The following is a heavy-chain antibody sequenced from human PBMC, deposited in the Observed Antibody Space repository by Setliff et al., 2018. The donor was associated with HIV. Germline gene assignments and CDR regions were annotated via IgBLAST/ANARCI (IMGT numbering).Heavy chain of an antibody. D-gene: IGHD3-10*02. CDR1: GASIRNYY. Sequence: SETLSLTCTVSGASIRNYYWSWVRQPPGKGLEWIGYIYNSGITNYNPSLESRVTISVDTSKNLFSLKVSSVTAADTAVYFCARGQDGHSVLFDYWGQGALVTVSS. CDR2: IYNSGIT. J-gene: IGHJ4*02. V-gene: IGHV4-59*01. CDR3: ARGQDGHSVLFDY.